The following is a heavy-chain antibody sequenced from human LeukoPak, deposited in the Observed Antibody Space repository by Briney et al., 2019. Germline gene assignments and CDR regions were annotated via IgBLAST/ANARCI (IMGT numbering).Heavy chain of an antibody. CDR1: GYTFTGYY. CDR2: INPNSGGT. D-gene: IGHD4-17*01. CDR3: ARDIGRYGVDWAFGI. Sequence: GASVKVSCKASGYTFTGYYMHWVRQAPGQGLEWMGWINPNSGGTNYAQKFQGRVTMTRDTSISTAYMELSRLRSDDTAVYYCARDIGRYGVDWAFGIWGQGTMVTVSS. V-gene: IGHV1-2*02. J-gene: IGHJ3*02.